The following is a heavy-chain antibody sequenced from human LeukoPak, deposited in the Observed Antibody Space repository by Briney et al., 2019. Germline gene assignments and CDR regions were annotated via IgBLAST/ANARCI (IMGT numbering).Heavy chain of an antibody. Sequence: SETLSLTCTVSGGSINSGTDYWGWIRQPPGTGLEWIGNIYYSGSTYYNPSLKSRVTISVDTSKNQFSLKLSSVTAADTAVYYCARVTGYMIEDYFDYWGQGTLVTVSS. V-gene: IGHV4-39*07. J-gene: IGHJ4*02. CDR1: GGSINSGTDY. CDR2: IYYSGST. CDR3: ARVTGYMIEDYFDY. D-gene: IGHD3-22*01.